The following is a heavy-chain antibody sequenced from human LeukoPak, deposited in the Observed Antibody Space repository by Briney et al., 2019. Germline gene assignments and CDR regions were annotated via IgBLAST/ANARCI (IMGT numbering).Heavy chain of an antibody. CDR2: IYYSGST. V-gene: IGHV4-59*01. Sequence: SETLSLTCTVSGGSISSYYWSWIRQPPGKGLEWIGDIYYSGSTNYNPSLKSRVTLSVDTSKNQFSLKLSSVTAADTAVYYCAGSPLSYYYYMDVWGKGTTVTVSS. CDR3: AGSPLSYYYYMDV. CDR1: GGSISSYY. J-gene: IGHJ6*03. D-gene: IGHD6-19*01.